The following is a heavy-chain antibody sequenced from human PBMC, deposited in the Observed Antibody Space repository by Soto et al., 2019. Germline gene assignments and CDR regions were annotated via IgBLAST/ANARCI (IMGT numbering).Heavy chain of an antibody. CDR1: EFTFKNYV. V-gene: IGHV3-23*01. CDR2: ISDNGGTT. D-gene: IGHD2-21*01. Sequence: PGGSLRLSCAASEFTFKNYVMSWVRQAPGKGLEWVSSISDNGGTTYYADSVKGRFTISRDNSKSTLYLQMDSLRVEDTAVYYCAKGARSSSGSDGYKFDYWGQGTLVTVSS. CDR3: AKGARSSSGSDGYKFDY. J-gene: IGHJ4*02.